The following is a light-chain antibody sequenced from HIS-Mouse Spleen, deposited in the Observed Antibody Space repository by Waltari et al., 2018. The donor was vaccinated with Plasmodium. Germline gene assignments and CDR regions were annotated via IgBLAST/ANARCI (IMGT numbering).Light chain of an antibody. CDR2: EVS. V-gene: IGLV2-8*01. J-gene: IGLJ3*02. CDR3: SSYAGSNNLV. Sequence: QSALTQPPSASGSPGQSVPISCTGTRRAVGGYNYVSWYQHHPGKAPKLMIYEVSKRPAGVPDRFSGSKSGNTASLTVSGLQAEDEADYYCSSYAGSNNLVFGGGTKLTVL. CDR1: RRAVGGYNY.